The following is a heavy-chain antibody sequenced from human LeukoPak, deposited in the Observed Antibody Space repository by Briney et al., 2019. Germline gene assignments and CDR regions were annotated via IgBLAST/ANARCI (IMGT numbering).Heavy chain of an antibody. Sequence: SVKVSCKASGGTFSSYAISWVRQAPGQGLEWMGGIIPIFGTANYAQKFQGRVTITADESTSTAYMELSSLRSEDTAVYYCARDDVEFDYYDSSGYYLGTPGPSPSVYWGQGTLVTVSS. D-gene: IGHD3-22*01. CDR1: GGTFSSYA. CDR2: IIPIFGTA. CDR3: ARDDVEFDYYDSSGYYLGTPGPSPSVY. J-gene: IGHJ4*02. V-gene: IGHV1-69*01.